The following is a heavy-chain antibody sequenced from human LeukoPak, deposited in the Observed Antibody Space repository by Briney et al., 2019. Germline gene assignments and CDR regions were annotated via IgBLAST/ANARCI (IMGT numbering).Heavy chain of an antibody. V-gene: IGHV1-69*04. Sequence: GASVKVSCKASGGTFSSFAVSWVRQAPGQELEWMGRIIPILGILNYAHKFQGSVTLTADEPTNTVYMELSSLRSEDTAVYYCARGSNPIYCTNGVCPIDSWGQGTLVIVSS. CDR1: GGTFSSFA. CDR3: ARGSNPIYCTNGVCPIDS. CDR2: IIPILGIL. D-gene: IGHD2-8*01. J-gene: IGHJ4*02.